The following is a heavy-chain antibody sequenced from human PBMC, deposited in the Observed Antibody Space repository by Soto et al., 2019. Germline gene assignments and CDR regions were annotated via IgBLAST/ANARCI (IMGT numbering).Heavy chain of an antibody. J-gene: IGHJ6*02. Sequence: SETLSLTCTVSGGSISSGGYYWSWIRQHPGKGLEWIGYIYYSGSTYYNPSLKSRVTISVDTSKHQFSLKLSSVTAAHTAVYYCARDQAASLDYYYGMDVWGQGTTVTVSS. CDR2: IYYSGST. CDR1: GGSISSGGYY. D-gene: IGHD2-15*01. V-gene: IGHV4-31*03. CDR3: ARDQAASLDYYYGMDV.